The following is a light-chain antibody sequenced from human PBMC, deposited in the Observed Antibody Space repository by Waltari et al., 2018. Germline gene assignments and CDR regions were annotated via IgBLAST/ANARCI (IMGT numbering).Light chain of an antibody. Sequence: EIVMTQSPAPLSLSPGQRATLSCRASQSVSSRLAWYQQKPGQPPRLLIYDASTRATGIPDRFSGSGSGTEFTLTISSLEPEDVAVYCCQQETNWSHSCGQGTKVEIK. CDR3: QQETNWSHS. J-gene: IGKJ2*03. V-gene: IGKV3D-15*01. CDR1: QSVSSR. CDR2: DAS.